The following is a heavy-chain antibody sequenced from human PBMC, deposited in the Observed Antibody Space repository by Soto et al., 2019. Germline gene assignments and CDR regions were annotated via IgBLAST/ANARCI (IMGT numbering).Heavy chain of an antibody. CDR1: GFTFSNAW. J-gene: IGHJ4*02. D-gene: IGHD3-22*01. V-gene: IGHV3-15*01. CDR2: IKSKTDGGTT. Sequence: GGSLRLSCAAPGFTFSNAWMSWVRQAPGKGLEWVGRIKSKTDGGTTDYAAPVKGRFTISRDDSKNTLYLQMNSLKTEDTAVYYCTSQGYYYDSSGFFFWGQGTLVTVSS. CDR3: TSQGYYYDSSGFFF.